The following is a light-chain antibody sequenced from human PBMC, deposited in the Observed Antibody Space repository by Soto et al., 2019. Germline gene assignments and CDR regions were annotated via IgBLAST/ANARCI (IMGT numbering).Light chain of an antibody. CDR2: EVT. V-gene: IGLV2-8*01. CDR1: SSDVGGYNF. CDR3: SSYGGSNNLV. Sequence: SALTQPPSASGSPGQSVTISCTGTSSDVGGYNFVSWYQQYPGKAPKLIIYEVTKRPSGVPDRFSGSKSGNTASLTVSGLQTDDEADYYCSSYGGSNNLVFGTGTKVTVL. J-gene: IGLJ1*01.